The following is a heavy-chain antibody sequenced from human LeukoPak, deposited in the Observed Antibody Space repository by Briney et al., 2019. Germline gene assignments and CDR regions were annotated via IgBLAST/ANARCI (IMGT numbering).Heavy chain of an antibody. J-gene: IGHJ4*02. D-gene: IGHD3-9*01. CDR1: GFTFSSYS. V-gene: IGHV3-48*01. CDR3: ARRRHDRLAGPIYFLDS. CDR2: ISSSSSTI. Sequence: GSLRLSCAASGFTFSSYSVHWVRQAPGKGLEWLSYISSSSSTIFYADSVKGRFTISRDTAKNSVYLQMNSLRAEDTAVYYCARRRHDRLAGPIYFLDSWGQGTLVIVSS.